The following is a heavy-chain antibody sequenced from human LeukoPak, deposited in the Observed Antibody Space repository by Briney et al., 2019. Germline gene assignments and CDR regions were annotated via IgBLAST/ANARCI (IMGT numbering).Heavy chain of an antibody. V-gene: IGHV3-30*18. CDR2: IATDGRDK. J-gene: IGHJ4*02. CDR1: GFTFNNYG. CDR3: AKDSKVAAAGYFFDY. Sequence: PGRSLRLSCAASGFTFNNYGMHWVRQAPGKGLEWVAVIATDGRDKKYADSVKGRFTISRDNSKNTLYLEMNSLRPEDTGVYHCAKDSKVAAAGYFFDYWGQGTLVTVSS. D-gene: IGHD6-13*01.